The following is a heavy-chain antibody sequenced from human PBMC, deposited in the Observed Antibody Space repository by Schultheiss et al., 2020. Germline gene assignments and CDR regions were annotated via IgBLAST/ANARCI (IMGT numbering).Heavy chain of an antibody. D-gene: IGHD5-12*01. CDR1: GGSFSTYY. J-gene: IGHJ4*02. Sequence: SETLSLTCSVSGGSFSTYYWSWIRQPPGKGLEWIGYIYNSGSTNYNPSLKSRVTISVDTSKNQFSLKLSSVTAADTAVYYCARVKWPYYFDYWGQGTLVTVSS. CDR2: IYNSGST. V-gene: IGHV4-59*01. CDR3: ARVKWPYYFDY.